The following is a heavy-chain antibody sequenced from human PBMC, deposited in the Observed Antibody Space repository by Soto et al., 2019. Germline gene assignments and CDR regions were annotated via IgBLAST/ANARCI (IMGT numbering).Heavy chain of an antibody. CDR1: GFTFSSYS. D-gene: IGHD5-12*01. J-gene: IGHJ4*02. Sequence: EVQLVESGGGLVQPGGSLRLSCAASGFTFSSYSMNWVRQAPGKGLEWVSYISSSSSTIYYADSVKGRFTISRDNAKNSLYLQMNSLRAEDTAVYYCARDRTSGYDNEYYFYYWGQGTLVTVSS. CDR2: ISSSSSTI. CDR3: ARDRTSGYDNEYYFYY. V-gene: IGHV3-48*01.